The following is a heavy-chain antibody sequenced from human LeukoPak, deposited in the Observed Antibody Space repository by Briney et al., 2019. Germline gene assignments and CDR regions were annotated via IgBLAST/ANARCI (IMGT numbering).Heavy chain of an antibody. J-gene: IGHJ2*01. CDR3: AREIKGGGGYDSTPHWYFDL. V-gene: IGHV1-69*04. Sequence: SVKVSCKASGGTFSSYAISWVRQAPGQGLEWMGRIIPILGIANYAQKFQGRVTITADKSTSTAYMELSSLRSEDTAVYYCAREIKGGGGYDSTPHWYFDLWGRGTLVTVSS. CDR2: IIPILGIA. CDR1: GGTFSSYA. D-gene: IGHD5-12*01.